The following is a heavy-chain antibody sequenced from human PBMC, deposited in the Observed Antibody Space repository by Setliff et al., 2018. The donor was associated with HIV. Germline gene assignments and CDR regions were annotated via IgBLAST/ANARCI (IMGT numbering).Heavy chain of an antibody. J-gene: IGHJ4*02. CDR1: GYTFTTYW. D-gene: IGHD3-10*01. V-gene: IGHV1-46*01. Sequence: ASVKVSCKASGYTFTTYWIHWIRQAPGQGLEWMGVINPNDGETVYAPNFHGRVTMARDTSTTTVYMDISSLTFEDTAIYYCARDSRGSGDSGYWGQGTLVTVSS. CDR3: ARDSRGSGDSGY. CDR2: INPNDGET.